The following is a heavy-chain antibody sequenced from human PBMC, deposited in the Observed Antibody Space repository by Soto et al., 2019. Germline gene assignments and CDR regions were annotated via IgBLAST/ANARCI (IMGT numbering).Heavy chain of an antibody. CDR3: AVHLGQNYYTMDV. Sequence: VQLLESGGGWGQPGGSLRLSCAASGFTLDTFVMSWVRQVAGKGREWVSTVTASGGRAYYADSVKGRFTISRDNSKNTLYLQMSSLGVEDTALYYCAVHLGQNYYTMDVWGLGTTVTVAS. D-gene: IGHD3-3*01. CDR2: VTASGGRA. J-gene: IGHJ6*02. V-gene: IGHV3-23*01. CDR1: GFTLDTFV.